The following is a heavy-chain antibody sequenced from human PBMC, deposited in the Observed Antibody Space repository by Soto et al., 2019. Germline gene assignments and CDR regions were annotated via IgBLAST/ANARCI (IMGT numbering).Heavy chain of an antibody. CDR2: ISSDGIDT. CDR3: ARAPEKRPIDY. CDR1: GFTLSAYW. J-gene: IGHJ4*02. Sequence: EVQLVESGGGLVQPGGSLRLSCAASGFTLSAYWMHWVRQVPGKGLLWVSRISSDGIDTTYADSVKGRFTISRDNAKNTLYVETDNVRAEDTAVYYSARAPEKRPIDYWGQGSLVTVSS. V-gene: IGHV3-74*01.